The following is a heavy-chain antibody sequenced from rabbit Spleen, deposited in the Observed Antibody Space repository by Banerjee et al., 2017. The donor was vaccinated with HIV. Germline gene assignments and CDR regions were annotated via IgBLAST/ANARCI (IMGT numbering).Heavy chain of an antibody. V-gene: IGHV1S45*01. CDR2: INTYTAKG. D-gene: IGHD1-1*01. J-gene: IGHJ6*01. CDR3: ARDLTSAIGWNFGL. Sequence: QEQLVESGGGLVQPTGSLTLTCKASGFDLSSGYDVCWVRQAPGKGLEWLACINTYTAKGVYATWAKGRFTISRASSTTVTLQMTSLTGADTATYFCARDLTSAIGWNFGLWGPGTLVTVS. CDR1: GFDLSSGYD.